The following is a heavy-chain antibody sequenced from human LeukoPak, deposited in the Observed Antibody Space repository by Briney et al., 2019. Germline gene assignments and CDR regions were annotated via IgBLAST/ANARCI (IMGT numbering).Heavy chain of an antibody. CDR1: GFTFSSYG. D-gene: IGHD6-13*01. V-gene: IGHV3-30*02. CDR3: ATGDGVLDRGSAAPLDDAFDI. CDR2: IRYDGSNK. Sequence: ESGGSLRLSCAASGFTFSSYGMHWVRQAPGKGLEWVAFIRYDGSNKYYADSVKGRFTISRDNAKNSLYLQMNSLRAEDTAVYYCATGDGVLDRGSAAPLDDAFDIWGQGTMVTVSS. J-gene: IGHJ3*02.